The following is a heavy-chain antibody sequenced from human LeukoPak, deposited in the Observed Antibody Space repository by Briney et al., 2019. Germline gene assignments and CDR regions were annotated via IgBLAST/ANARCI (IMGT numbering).Heavy chain of an antibody. J-gene: IGHJ4*02. CDR3: ARIRSGNYYSDN. Sequence: PGGSLRLSCAASGFSLSDHHMDWVRQAPGKGLEWVGRTRNKANSYTTEYAASVKGSFTISRDDSKNSLYLQMNSLKTEDTAVYYCARIRSGNYYSDNWGQGTLVTVSA. D-gene: IGHD1-26*01. CDR1: GFSLSDHH. CDR2: TRNKANSYTT. V-gene: IGHV3-72*01.